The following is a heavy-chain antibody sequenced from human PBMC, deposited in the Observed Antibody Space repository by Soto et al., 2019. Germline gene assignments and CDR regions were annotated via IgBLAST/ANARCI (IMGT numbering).Heavy chain of an antibody. V-gene: IGHV3-21*01. J-gene: IGHJ3*02. CDR1: GFSFTSYT. CDR3: ASSTPGNPFDI. D-gene: IGHD3-10*01. CDR2: ISAGGRSI. Sequence: PGGSLSLSCAASGFSFTSYTMNWVRQAPGKGLEWVASISAGGRSIYYADSLKGRSTVSRDNAKSSLYLQVNSLRAEDTAVYYCASSTPGNPFDIWGQGTMVTVSS.